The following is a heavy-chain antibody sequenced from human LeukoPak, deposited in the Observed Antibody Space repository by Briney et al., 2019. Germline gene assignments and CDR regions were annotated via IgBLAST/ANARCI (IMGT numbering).Heavy chain of an antibody. D-gene: IGHD2-2*03. CDR3: ARSMDIVVVPAADSSGFDY. Sequence: ASVKVSCKASGYTFTGYYMHWVRQAPGQGLEWMGWINPNNGGTNYAQNFQGRVTMTRDTSTSSAYMEMSRLRSDDTAVYYCARSMDIVVVPAADSSGFDYWGQGTLVTVSS. V-gene: IGHV1-2*02. J-gene: IGHJ4*02. CDR1: GYTFTGYY. CDR2: INPNNGGT.